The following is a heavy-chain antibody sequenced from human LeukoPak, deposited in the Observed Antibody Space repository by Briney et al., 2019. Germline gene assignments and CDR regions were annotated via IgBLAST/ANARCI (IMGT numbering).Heavy chain of an antibody. V-gene: IGHV4-39*01. Sequence: SETLSLTCTVSGGSISSSSYYWGWIRQPPGKGLEWIGSIYYSGSTYYNPSLKSRVTISVDTSKNQFSLKLSSVTAADTAVYYCASKPKPAYYDFWSGYYSGEGPLDYWGQGTLVTVSS. CDR3: ASKPKPAYYDFWSGYYSGEGPLDY. CDR1: GGSISSSSYY. CDR2: IYYSGST. J-gene: IGHJ4*02. D-gene: IGHD3-3*01.